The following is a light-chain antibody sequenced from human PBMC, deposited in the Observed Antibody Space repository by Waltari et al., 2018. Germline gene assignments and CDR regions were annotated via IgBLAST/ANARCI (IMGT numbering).Light chain of an antibody. V-gene: IGLV1-47*01. CDR2: RDD. CDR1: ASNIGSYN. Sequence: QSGLTQSPSASGTPGQSVTISCSGGASNIGSYNVYWYQHLPGTATKLLIYRDDRRPSGVPARFSGSKAVTSASLTISGLRSEDAADYYCAAWDDILTAWVFGGGTKLTVL. J-gene: IGLJ3*02. CDR3: AAWDDILTAWV.